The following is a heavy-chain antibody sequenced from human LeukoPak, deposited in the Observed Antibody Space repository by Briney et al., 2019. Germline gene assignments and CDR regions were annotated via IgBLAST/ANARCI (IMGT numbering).Heavy chain of an antibody. D-gene: IGHD6-19*01. CDR1: GGSISSGDYY. Sequence: SETLSLTCTVSGGSISSGDYYWSWIRQPPGKGLEWIGYIYYSGSTYYNPSLKSRVTISVDTSKNQFSLKLSSVTAADTAVYYCARQEQWNAFDIWGQGTMVTVSS. J-gene: IGHJ3*02. CDR3: ARQEQWNAFDI. CDR2: IYYSGST. V-gene: IGHV4-30-4*01.